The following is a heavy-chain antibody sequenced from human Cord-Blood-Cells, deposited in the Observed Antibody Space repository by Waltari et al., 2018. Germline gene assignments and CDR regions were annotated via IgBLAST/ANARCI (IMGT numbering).Heavy chain of an antibody. D-gene: IGHD1-7*01. CDR2: IYSSGST. J-gene: IGHJ3*02. Sequence: EVQLVETGGGLIQPGGSLRLSCAASGFTVSSNYMSWVRQAPGKGLEWVSVIYSSGSTYYADSGKGRFTISIDNSKNTLYLQMNSLRAEDTAVYYCARKGRSAGDNWNYAFDIWGQGTMVTVSS. V-gene: IGHV3-53*02. CDR3: ARKGRSAGDNWNYAFDI. CDR1: GFTVSSNY.